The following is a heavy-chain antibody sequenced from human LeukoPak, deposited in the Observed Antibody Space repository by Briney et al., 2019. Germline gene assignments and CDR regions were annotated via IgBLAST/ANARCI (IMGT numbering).Heavy chain of an antibody. Sequence: GGSLRLSCAASGFTASSNYMSWVRQAPGKGLEWVSVIYSGGSTYYADSVRGRFTISRDNSKNTLYLQMNSLRAEDTAVYYCARDPGDCSGGSCYGDYWGQGTLVTVSS. CDR3: ARDPGDCSGGSCYGDY. J-gene: IGHJ4*02. CDR1: GFTASSNY. V-gene: IGHV3-53*01. CDR2: IYSGGST. D-gene: IGHD2-15*01.